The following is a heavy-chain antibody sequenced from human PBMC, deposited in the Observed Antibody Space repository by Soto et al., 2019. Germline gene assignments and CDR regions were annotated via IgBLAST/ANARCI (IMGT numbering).Heavy chain of an antibody. CDR3: ARQRSYDYVWGSYLAYPPDYYYHGLDV. CDR2: INHSGST. D-gene: IGHD3-16*02. CDR1: GGSISSYY. V-gene: IGHV4-34*01. J-gene: IGHJ6*02. Sequence: SETLSLTCTVSGGSISSYYWSWIRQPPGKGLEWIGEINHSGSTNYNPSLKSRVTISVDTSKNQFSLKLSSVTAADTAVYYCARQRSYDYVWGSYLAYPPDYYYHGLDVWGQGTTVTVSS.